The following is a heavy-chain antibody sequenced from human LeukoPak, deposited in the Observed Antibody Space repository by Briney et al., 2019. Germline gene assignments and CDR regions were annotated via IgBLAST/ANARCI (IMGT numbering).Heavy chain of an antibody. Sequence: LGASVKVSCKASGYTFTGYYMHWVRQAPGQGLEWMGWINPNSGGTNYAQKFQGRVTMTRDTSISTAYMELRSLRSDDTAVYYCAIDKDPMIPLQCFADWGQGTLVIVSS. CDR2: INPNSGGT. CDR1: GYTFTGYY. CDR3: AIDKDPMIPLQCFAD. J-gene: IGHJ4*02. D-gene: IGHD3-10*01. V-gene: IGHV1-2*03.